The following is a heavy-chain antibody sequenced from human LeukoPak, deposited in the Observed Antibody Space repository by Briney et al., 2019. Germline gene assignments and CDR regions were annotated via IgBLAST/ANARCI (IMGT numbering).Heavy chain of an antibody. J-gene: IGHJ4*02. V-gene: IGHV3-21*01. Sequence: SGRSLRLSCSASGFTFSSYTMNCVRQPPRKGLELVSSITSSSNYIYYADSLKGRFTISRDNAKNSLFLQMNSLRAEDTAVDYCARARRLIPHSHYYFDYWGQGTLVTVSS. CDR2: ITSSSNYI. CDR1: GFTFSSYT. D-gene: IGHD2-15*01. CDR3: ARARRLIPHSHYYFDY.